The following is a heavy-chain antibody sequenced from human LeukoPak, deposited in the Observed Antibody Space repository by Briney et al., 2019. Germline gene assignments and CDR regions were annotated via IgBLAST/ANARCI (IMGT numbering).Heavy chain of an antibody. J-gene: IGHJ4*02. CDR3: ANEEVPNDY. V-gene: IGHV3-23*01. D-gene: IGHD4/OR15-4a*01. CDR1: GFPFSSHA. CDR2: ISISADMT. Sequence: GSLRLSCGVSGFPFSSHAMSWVRQAPGRGLEWVSGISISADMTYYADSVQGRFIISRDNSKNTVYLQMDSLRVEDTAVYYCANEEVPNDYWGQGTLVTVSS.